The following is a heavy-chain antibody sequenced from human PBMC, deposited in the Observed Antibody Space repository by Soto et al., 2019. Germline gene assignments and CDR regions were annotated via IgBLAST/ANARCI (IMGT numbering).Heavy chain of an antibody. D-gene: IGHD3-9*01. CDR2: IWYDGSNK. CDR3: ARRILTGYFPNPDDAFDI. V-gene: IGHV3-33*01. CDR1: GFTFSSYG. Sequence: GGSLRLSCAASGFTFSSYGMHWVRQAPGKGLEWVAVIWYDGSNKYYADSVKGRFTISRDNSKNTLYLQMNSLRAEDTAVYYCARRILTGYFPNPDDAFDIWGQGTMVTVSS. J-gene: IGHJ3*02.